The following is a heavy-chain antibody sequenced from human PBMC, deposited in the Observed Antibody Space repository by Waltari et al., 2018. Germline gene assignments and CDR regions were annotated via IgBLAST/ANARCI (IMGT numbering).Heavy chain of an antibody. Sequence: QVQLQESGPGLVKPSETLSLTCTVSGGSISRNYWSWIRQPPGKGLEWIGYIYYSGSTNYNPSLKSRVTISVDTSKNQFSLKLSSVTAADTAVYYCARDSPPYGMDVWGQGTTVTVSS. CDR2: IYYSGST. V-gene: IGHV4-59*01. CDR3: ARDSPPYGMDV. CDR1: GGSISRNY. J-gene: IGHJ6*02.